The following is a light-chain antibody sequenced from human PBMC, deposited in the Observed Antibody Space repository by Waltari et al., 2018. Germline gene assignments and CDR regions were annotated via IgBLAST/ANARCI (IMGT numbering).Light chain of an antibody. V-gene: IGLV2-8*01. Sequence: QSALTQPPSASGSPGQSVTIPCTGTSSDVGGYNYVSWYQKYPGKAPHGMMYAVSKRPSGGPDDFAGSKADNKASLTVAGVQDEDEADYYCSSYAGNNNLVFGGGTKLTVL. CDR2: AVS. CDR3: SSYAGNNNLV. CDR1: SSDVGGYNY. J-gene: IGLJ3*02.